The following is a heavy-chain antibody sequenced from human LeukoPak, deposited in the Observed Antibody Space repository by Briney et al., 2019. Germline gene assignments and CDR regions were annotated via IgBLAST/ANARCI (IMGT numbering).Heavy chain of an antibody. CDR3: ARVPVGIAAAGTGHYYYGMDV. CDR1: GFTFSSYA. CDR2: ISYDGSNK. D-gene: IGHD6-13*01. V-gene: IGHV3-30-3*01. Sequence: GRSLRLSCAASGFTFSSYAMHWVRQAPGKGLEGVAVISYDGSNKYYADSVKGRFTISRDNSKNTLYLQMNSLRAEDTAVYYCARVPVGIAAAGTGHYYYGMDVWGQGTTVTVSS. J-gene: IGHJ6*02.